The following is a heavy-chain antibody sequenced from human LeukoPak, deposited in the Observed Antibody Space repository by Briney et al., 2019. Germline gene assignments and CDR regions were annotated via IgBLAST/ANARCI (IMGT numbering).Heavy chain of an antibody. J-gene: IGHJ3*01. CDR3: VRDCWGLAHGVAGFDV. D-gene: IGHD4-17*01. Sequence: GGTVTLSCAASGFRFSDYRMSWLRPAPGKGLEGVANIKRDGHERKYLASVKGRFTISRDNAKTSLYLPMNSLRVEETALYYCVRDCWGLAHGVAGFDVWGPGTMVTASS. CDR1: GFRFSDYR. V-gene: IGHV3-7*05. CDR2: IKRDGHER.